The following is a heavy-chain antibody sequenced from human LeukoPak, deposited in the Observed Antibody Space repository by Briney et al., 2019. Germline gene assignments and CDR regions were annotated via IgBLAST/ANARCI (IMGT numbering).Heavy chain of an antibody. CDR2: INPNSGGT. Sequence: ASVKVSCKASGYTFTGYYMHWVRQAPGQGLEWMGWINPNSGGTNYAQKFQGRVNMTRDTSISTAYMELSRLTSDDTAVYYCARTTTVTPFDYWGQGTLVTVSS. CDR1: GYTFTGYY. D-gene: IGHD4-17*01. V-gene: IGHV1-2*02. J-gene: IGHJ4*02. CDR3: ARTTTVTPFDY.